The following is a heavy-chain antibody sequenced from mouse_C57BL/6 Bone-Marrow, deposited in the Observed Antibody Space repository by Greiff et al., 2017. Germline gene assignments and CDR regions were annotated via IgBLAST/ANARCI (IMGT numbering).Heavy chain of an antibody. V-gene: IGHV5-15*01. D-gene: IGHD2-5*01. CDR3: ERHVSNYDYYARDY. CDR1: GFTFSDYG. Sequence: EVNLVESGGGLVQPGGSLKLSCAASGFTFSDYGMAWVRQAPRKGPEWVAFISNLAYSIYYADTVTGRFTISRENAKNTLYLEMSSLRSEDTAMYYGERHVSNYDYYARDYWGQGTSVTVSS. CDR2: ISNLAYSI. J-gene: IGHJ4*01.